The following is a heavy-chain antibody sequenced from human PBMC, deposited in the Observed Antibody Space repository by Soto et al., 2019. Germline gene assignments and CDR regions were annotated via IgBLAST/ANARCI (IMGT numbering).Heavy chain of an antibody. J-gene: IGHJ6*02. CDR1: GYTFTSYA. V-gene: IGHV1-3*01. CDR2: INAGNGNT. Sequence: ASVKVSCKASGYTFTSYAMHWVRQAPGQRLEWMGWINAGNGNTKYSQKFQGRVTITRDTSASTAYMELSSLRSEDTAVYYCAREPQQLALYYYGMDVWGQGTTVTVSS. CDR3: AREPQQLALYYYGMDV. D-gene: IGHD6-13*01.